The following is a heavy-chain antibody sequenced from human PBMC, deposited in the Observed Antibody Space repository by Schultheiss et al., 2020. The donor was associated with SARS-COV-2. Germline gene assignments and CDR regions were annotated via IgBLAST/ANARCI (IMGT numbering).Heavy chain of an antibody. J-gene: IGHJ6*03. CDR1: GGSISSSSYY. Sequence: SETLSLTCTVSGGSISSSSYYWGWIRQPPGKGLEWIGSIYYSGSTYYNPSLKSRVTISVDTSKNQFSLKLSSVTAADTAVYYCARGGGPLRFLEWFSPYYYYMDVWGKGTTVTVSS. CDR3: ARGGGPLRFLEWFSPYYYYMDV. CDR2: IYYSGST. V-gene: IGHV4-39*01. D-gene: IGHD3-3*01.